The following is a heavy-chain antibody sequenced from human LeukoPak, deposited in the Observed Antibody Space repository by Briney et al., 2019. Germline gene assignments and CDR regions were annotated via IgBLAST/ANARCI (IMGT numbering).Heavy chain of an antibody. CDR2: IYYSGST. D-gene: IGHD3-10*01. J-gene: IGHJ4*02. CDR1: GGSISSSSYY. V-gene: IGHV4-39*07. Sequence: PSETLPLTCTVSGGSISSSSYYWGWIRQPPGKGLEWIGSIYYSGSTYYNPSLKSRVTISVDTSKNQFSLKLSSVTAADTAVYYCARAYYYGSGSYPKPFDYWGQGTLVTVSS. CDR3: ARAYYYGSGSYPKPFDY.